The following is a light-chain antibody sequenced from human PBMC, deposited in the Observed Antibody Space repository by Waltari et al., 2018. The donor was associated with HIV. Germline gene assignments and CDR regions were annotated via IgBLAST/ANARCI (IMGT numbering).Light chain of an antibody. V-gene: IGLV2-14*01. CDR3: NSYTSSNTLV. CDR1: SHDVAAYNY. Sequence: QSALTQPASVSGSPGQSITISCIGSSHDVAAYNYVSWYQQHPGKAPKLLIYEVSNRPSGVSNRFSGSKSGNTASLTSSGLQAEDEADYYCNSYTSSNTLVFGTGTKVTVL. CDR2: EVS. J-gene: IGLJ1*01.